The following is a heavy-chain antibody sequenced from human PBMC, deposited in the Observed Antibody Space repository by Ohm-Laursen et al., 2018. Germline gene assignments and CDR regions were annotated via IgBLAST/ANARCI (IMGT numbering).Heavy chain of an antibody. V-gene: IGHV3-53*01. J-gene: IGHJ4*02. CDR2: IYSGGDM. CDR3: ARDVPGIVASRGGG. Sequence: SLRLSCAASGFTISNNYMNWVRQAPGKGLEWVSLIYSGGDMFYADSVKGRFTISRDKSKNTLYLQMNSLRVDDTAMYFCARDVPGIVASRGGGWGQGTLVTVSS. CDR1: GFTISNNY. D-gene: IGHD3-16*01.